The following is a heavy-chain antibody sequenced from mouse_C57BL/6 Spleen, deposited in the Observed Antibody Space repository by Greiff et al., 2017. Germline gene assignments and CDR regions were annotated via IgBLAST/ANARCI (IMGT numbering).Heavy chain of an antibody. CDR1: GYTFTSYG. J-gene: IGHJ1*03. CDR2: IYPRSGNT. CDR3: AREGFYYYGSSLWYFDV. Sequence: VQLQQSGAELARPGASVKLSCKASGYTFTSYGISWVKQRTGQGLEWIGEIYPRSGNTYYNEKFKGKATLTADKSSSTAYMELRSLTSEDSAVXFCAREGFYYYGSSLWYFDVWGTGTTVTVSS. D-gene: IGHD1-1*01. V-gene: IGHV1-81*01.